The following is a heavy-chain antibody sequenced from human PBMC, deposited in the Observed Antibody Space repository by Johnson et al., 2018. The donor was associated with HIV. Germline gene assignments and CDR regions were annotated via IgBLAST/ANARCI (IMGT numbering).Heavy chain of an antibody. J-gene: IGHJ3*02. D-gene: IGHD2/OR15-2a*01. V-gene: IGHV3-15*01. CDR2: IKSKRDGGAI. CDR1: GFTFSNAW. Sequence: VQLVEFGGGLVKPGGSLRLSCAASGFTFSNAWMSWVRQAPGKGLEWVGRIKSKRDGGAIDYAAPVKGRFTISRDDTKATLYLEMNSLRAGDTAVYYCARDRSKGGAFDIWGQGTMVTVSS. CDR3: ARDRSKGGAFDI.